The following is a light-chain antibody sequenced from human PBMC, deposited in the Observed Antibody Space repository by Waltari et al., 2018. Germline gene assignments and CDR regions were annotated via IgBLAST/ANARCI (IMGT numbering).Light chain of an antibody. CDR1: NIGSKS. J-gene: IGLJ2*01. CDR2: DDS. V-gene: IGLV3-21*03. CDR3: QVWDSSSDHVV. Sequence: SYVLTQPPSVSVAPGKTARLTCGGHNIGSKSVHWFQQKPGQAPVLVVSDDSDRPSGVPERCSGSNSGNTATLTISRVEAGDEADYYCQVWDSSSDHVVFGGGTKLTVL.